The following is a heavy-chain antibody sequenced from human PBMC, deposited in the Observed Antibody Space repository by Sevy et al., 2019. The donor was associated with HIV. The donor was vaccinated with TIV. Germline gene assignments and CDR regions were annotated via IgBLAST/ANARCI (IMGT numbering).Heavy chain of an antibody. Sequence: ASVKVSCKASGYTFTSYFMHWVRQAPGQGLEWMGIINPSGGSTNYSQKFQGRLTMARDTSTSTVHMELSSLRSDDTAVYYCVREGAAKVGWAYWGQGTLVTVSS. J-gene: IGHJ4*02. CDR1: GYTFTSYF. CDR2: INPSGGST. CDR3: VREGAAKVGWAY. V-gene: IGHV1-46*01. D-gene: IGHD5-18*01.